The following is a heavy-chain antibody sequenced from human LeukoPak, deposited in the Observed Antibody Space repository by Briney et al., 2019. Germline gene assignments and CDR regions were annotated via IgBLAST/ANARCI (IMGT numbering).Heavy chain of an antibody. CDR2: ISGGGGIT. Sequence: GGSLRLSCAASAFTFSRSAMSWVRQAPGKGLEWVSVISGGGGITNYADSVKGRFTISRDNSNNTLSLQMNSLRAEDTAVYYCAKSGDYGDYAVDYWGQGTLVTVFS. CDR1: AFTFSRSA. V-gene: IGHV3-23*01. J-gene: IGHJ4*02. D-gene: IGHD4-17*01. CDR3: AKSGDYGDYAVDY.